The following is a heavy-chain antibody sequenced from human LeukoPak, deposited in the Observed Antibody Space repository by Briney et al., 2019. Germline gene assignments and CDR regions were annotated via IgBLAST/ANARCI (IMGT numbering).Heavy chain of an antibody. CDR1: GYTFTSYD. J-gene: IGHJ6*02. CDR2: MNPNSGNT. V-gene: IGHV1-8*01. D-gene: IGHD6-13*01. CDR3: ARDKGSSSSYYYYYGMDV. Sequence: ASVKVSCKASGYTFTSYDINWVRQATGQGLEWMGWMNPNSGNTGYAQKFQGRVTMTRNTSISTAYMELSSLRSEDKAVYYCARDKGSSSSYYYYYGMDVWGQGTTVTVSS.